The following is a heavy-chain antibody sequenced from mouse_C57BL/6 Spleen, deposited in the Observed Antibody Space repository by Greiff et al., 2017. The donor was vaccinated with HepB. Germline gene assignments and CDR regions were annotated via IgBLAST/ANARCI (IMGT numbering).Heavy chain of an antibody. CDR2: INYDGSST. CDR3: ARAEAVTSYFDY. V-gene: IGHV5-16*01. D-gene: IGHD2-2*01. CDR1: GFTFSDYY. Sequence: DVKLVESEGGLVQPGSSMKLSCTASGFTFSDYYMAWVRQVPEKGLEWVANINYDGSSTYYLDSLKSRFIISRDNAKNILYLQMSSLKSEDTATYYCARAEAVTSYFDYWGQGTTLTVSS. J-gene: IGHJ2*01.